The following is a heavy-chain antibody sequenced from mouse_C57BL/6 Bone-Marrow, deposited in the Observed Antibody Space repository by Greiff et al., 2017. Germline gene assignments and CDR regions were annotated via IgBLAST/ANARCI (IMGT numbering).Heavy chain of an antibody. Sequence: VQLQQSGPELVKPGASVKISCKASGYAFSSSWMNWVKQRPGKGLEWIGRISPGDGDTNYNGKFKGKATLTADKSSSTAYMQLSRLTSEDSAVYFCARWLLPWYFDVWGTGTTVTVSS. J-gene: IGHJ1*03. CDR3: ARWLLPWYFDV. CDR2: ISPGDGDT. CDR1: GYAFSSSW. D-gene: IGHD2-3*01. V-gene: IGHV1-82*01.